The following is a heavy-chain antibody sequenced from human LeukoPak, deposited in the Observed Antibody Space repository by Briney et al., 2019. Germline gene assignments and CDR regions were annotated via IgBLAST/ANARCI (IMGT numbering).Heavy chain of an antibody. J-gene: IGHJ6*03. CDR1: GHTFTTYY. D-gene: IGHD1-1*01. CDR2: INPGDEST. Sequence: ASVKVSCKASGHTFTTYYIHWVRQAPGQGLEWMGIINPGDESTTYAQKFQGRVTITADESTSTAYMELSSLRSEDTAVYYCARERGTDYYYMDVWGKGTTVTISS. CDR3: ARERGTDYYYMDV. V-gene: IGHV1-46*01.